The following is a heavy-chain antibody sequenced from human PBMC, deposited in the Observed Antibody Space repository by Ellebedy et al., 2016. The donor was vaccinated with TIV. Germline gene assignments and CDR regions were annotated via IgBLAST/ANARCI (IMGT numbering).Heavy chain of an antibody. CDR1: GFTFTDYY. D-gene: IGHD7-27*01. Sequence: AASVKVSCKASGFTFTDYYLDWVRQAPEEGLEWMGWINPNTGGTTFAQKFQGRVTMTTDTTTSTAYMELRSLRSDDTAVYYCAKNTGGYYYYGMDVWGQGTTVTVSS. CDR3: AKNTGGYYYYGMDV. CDR2: INPNTGGT. J-gene: IGHJ6*02. V-gene: IGHV1-2*02.